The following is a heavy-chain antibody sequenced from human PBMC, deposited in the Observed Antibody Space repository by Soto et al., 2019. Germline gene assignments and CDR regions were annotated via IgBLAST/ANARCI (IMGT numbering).Heavy chain of an antibody. CDR1: GFTYSSYG. D-gene: IGHD5-18*01. CDR2: IWYDGSNK. J-gene: IGHJ4*02. CDR3: ARAPGYGMYYFDY. V-gene: IGHV3-33*01. Sequence: QVQLVESGGGVVQPGRSLRLSCAASGFTYSSYGMHWVHQAPGKGLEWVAVIWYDGSNKYYADSVKGRFTISRDNSKNTLYLQMNSLRADDTAVYYCARAPGYGMYYFDYWGQGTLVTVSS.